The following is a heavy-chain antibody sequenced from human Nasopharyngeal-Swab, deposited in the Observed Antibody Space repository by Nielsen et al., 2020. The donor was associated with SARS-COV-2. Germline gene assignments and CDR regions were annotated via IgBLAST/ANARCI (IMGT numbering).Heavy chain of an antibody. J-gene: IGHJ5*02. V-gene: IGHV3-30*18. D-gene: IGHD2-2*01. CDR3: AKGKEAIVVVPGILNWFDP. Sequence: GGSLRLSCAASGFTFSSYGMHWVRQAPGKGLEWVAVISYDGSNKYYADSVKGRFTISRDNSKNTLYLQMNSLRAEDTAVYYCAKGKEAIVVVPGILNWFDPWGQGTLVTVSS. CDR1: GFTFSSYG. CDR2: ISYDGSNK.